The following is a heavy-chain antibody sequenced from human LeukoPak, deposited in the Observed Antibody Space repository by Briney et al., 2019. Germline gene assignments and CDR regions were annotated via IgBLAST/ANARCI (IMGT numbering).Heavy chain of an antibody. CDR2: IIPIFVTA. J-gene: IGHJ4*02. CDR1: GGTFSSYA. D-gene: IGHD3-9*01. V-gene: IGHV1-69*13. CDR3: ARAPYDILTGYSGYFDY. Sequence: SVKVSCKASGGTFSSYAISWVRQAPGQGLEWMGGIIPIFVTANYAHKFQGRVTITADESTSTAYMELSSLRSEDTAVYYCARAPYDILTGYSGYFDYRGQGTLVTVSS.